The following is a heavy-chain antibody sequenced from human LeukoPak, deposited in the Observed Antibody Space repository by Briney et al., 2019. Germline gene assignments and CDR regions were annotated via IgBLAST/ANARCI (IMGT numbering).Heavy chain of an antibody. V-gene: IGHV3-23*01. CDR3: AKSFAPSGGASGWTWTIDY. Sequence: GGSLRLSCAASGFTFSSYAMSWVRQAPGKGLEWVAAISGSGSTTYSADSAKGRFTISRDNSKNTLYLQMNSLRAEDTAVYYCAKSFAPSGGASGWTWTIDYWGQGTLVTVSS. J-gene: IGHJ4*02. CDR2: ISGSGSTT. CDR1: GFTFSSYA. D-gene: IGHD6-25*01.